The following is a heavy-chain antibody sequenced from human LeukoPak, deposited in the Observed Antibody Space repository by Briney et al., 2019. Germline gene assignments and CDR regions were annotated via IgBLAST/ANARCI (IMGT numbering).Heavy chain of an antibody. D-gene: IGHD3-10*01. Sequence: GRSLRLSCAASGFTFDDYAMHWVRQAPGKGLEWVSGISWNSGSIGYADSVKGRFTISRDNAKNSLYLQMNSLRAEDTALYYCAKGSSEYYGSGSYYNNWFDPWGQGTLVTVSS. CDR3: AKGSSEYYGSGSYYNNWFDP. CDR1: GFTFDDYA. V-gene: IGHV3-9*01. J-gene: IGHJ5*02. CDR2: ISWNSGSI.